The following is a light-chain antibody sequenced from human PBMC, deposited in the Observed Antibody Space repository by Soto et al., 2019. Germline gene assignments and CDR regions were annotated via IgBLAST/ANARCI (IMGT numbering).Light chain of an antibody. CDR1: QSVSSSY. J-gene: IGKJ5*01. V-gene: IGKV3-20*01. Sequence: DIVLTQSPGTLSFSTGERATVSCRASQSVSSSYLAWYQQKPGQPPRLLIYGASTRATGFPDRFSGSGSGTDFTLTISRLQAEDFAVYYCQQYGSSAPITFGQGTRLEIK. CDR2: GAS. CDR3: QQYGSSAPIT.